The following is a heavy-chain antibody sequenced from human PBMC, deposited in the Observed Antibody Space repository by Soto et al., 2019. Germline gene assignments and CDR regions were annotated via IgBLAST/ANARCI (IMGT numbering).Heavy chain of an antibody. D-gene: IGHD2-15*01. Sequence: GGSLRLSCAASRFTFSSYGMHWVRQAPCKGLEWVAVIWYDGINKYYADSVKGRFTISRDNSKNTLYLQMNSLRADDTAVYYCARGVVVARYSYYGMDVWGQGTTVTVSS. J-gene: IGHJ6*02. CDR2: IWYDGINK. CDR1: RFTFSSYG. V-gene: IGHV3-33*01. CDR3: ARGVVVARYSYYGMDV.